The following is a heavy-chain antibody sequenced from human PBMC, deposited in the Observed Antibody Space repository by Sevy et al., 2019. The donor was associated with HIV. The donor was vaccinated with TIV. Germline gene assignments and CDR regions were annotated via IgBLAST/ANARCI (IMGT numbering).Heavy chain of an antibody. CDR2: INPNSGGT. Sequence: ASVKVSCKASGYTFTGYYMHWVRQAPGQGLEWMGWINPNSGGTNYAQKFQGRVTMTRDTSISTAYMELSRLRSDDTAVYYCARDSDFEYSSSSGGFDPWGQGTLVTVSS. J-gene: IGHJ5*02. D-gene: IGHD6-6*01. CDR3: ARDSDFEYSSSSGGFDP. CDR1: GYTFTGYY. V-gene: IGHV1-2*02.